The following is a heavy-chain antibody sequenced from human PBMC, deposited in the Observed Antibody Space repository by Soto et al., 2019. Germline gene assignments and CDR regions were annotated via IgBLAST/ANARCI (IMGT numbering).Heavy chain of an antibody. CDR1: GLTFSNYA. CDR3: AKNQERELPRVIDF. Sequence: GGSLRLSCATSGLTFSNYAMSWVRQAPGGGLEWVSSMSGSSSTTYYADSVRDRFTISRDRSKNTLYLQMSSLRAEDTALYYCAKNQERELPRVIDFWGQGTLVTVS. D-gene: IGHD1-7*01. J-gene: IGHJ4*02. V-gene: IGHV3-23*01. CDR2: MSGSSSTT.